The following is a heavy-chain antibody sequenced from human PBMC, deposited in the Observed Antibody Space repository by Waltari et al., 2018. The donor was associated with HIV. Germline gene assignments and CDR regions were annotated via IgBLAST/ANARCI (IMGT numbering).Heavy chain of an antibody. Sequence: DSVKGRFTLSRDNAKSSLYLQMRNLTGEDTAVYYCARDDLNVRRAFDIWGQGTMVTVSS. D-gene: IGHD3-10*01. V-gene: IGHV3-48*03. CDR3: ARDDLNVRRAFDI. J-gene: IGHJ3*02.